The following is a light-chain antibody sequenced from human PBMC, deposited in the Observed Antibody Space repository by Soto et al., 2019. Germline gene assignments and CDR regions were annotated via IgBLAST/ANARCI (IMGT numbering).Light chain of an antibody. J-gene: IGKJ1*01. CDR3: QQYNSNWWT. Sequence: DIQMTQSPSTLSASVGDRVTITCRASQSLNGWLAWFQKKPGKAPKVLIYKVSNLESGVPLRFSGSGSETEFTLTISSLQPDDFATYYCQQYNSNWWTFGQGTKVEI. CDR2: KVS. V-gene: IGKV1-5*03. CDR1: QSLNGW.